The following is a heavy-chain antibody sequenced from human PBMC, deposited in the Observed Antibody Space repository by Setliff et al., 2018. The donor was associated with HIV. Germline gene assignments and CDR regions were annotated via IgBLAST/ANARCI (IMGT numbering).Heavy chain of an antibody. CDR3: ARQGADGVEFDY. CDR2: FDPQDGKT. V-gene: IGHV1-24*01. J-gene: IGHJ4*02. Sequence: ASVKVSCKISGYTLTEVSMHWVRQAPGKGLEWMGYFDPQDGKTIYAQKFQGRLTMTRDTSISTAYMEVNSLTSEDTAVYYCARQGADGVEFDYWGQGVLVTVSS. CDR1: GYTLTEVS.